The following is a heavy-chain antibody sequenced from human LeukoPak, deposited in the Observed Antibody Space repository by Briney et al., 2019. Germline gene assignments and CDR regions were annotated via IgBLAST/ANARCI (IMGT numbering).Heavy chain of an antibody. J-gene: IGHJ3*02. V-gene: IGHV4-31*03. CDR1: GGSISSGGYY. CDR3: AKGTVMIDHDAFDI. CDR2: IYYSGST. D-gene: IGHD3-22*01. Sequence: SETLSLTCTVSGGSISSGGYYWSWIRQHPGKGLEWIGYIYYSGSTYYNPSLKSRVTISVDTSKNQFSLKLSSVTAADTAVYYCAKGTVMIDHDAFDIWGQGTMVTVSS.